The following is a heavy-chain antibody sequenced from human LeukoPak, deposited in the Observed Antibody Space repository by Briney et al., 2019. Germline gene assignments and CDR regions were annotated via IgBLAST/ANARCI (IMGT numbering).Heavy chain of an antibody. CDR1: GGSFSGYY. Sequence: PSETLSLTCAVYGGSFSGYYWSWIRQPPGKGLEWIGEINHSGSTNYNPSLKSRVTISVDTSKNQFSLKLSSVTAADTAAYYCARASSWRLNSYYVWGSYRASGFDYWGQGTLVTVSS. CDR2: INHSGST. D-gene: IGHD3-16*02. V-gene: IGHV4-34*01. CDR3: ARASSWRLNSYYVWGSYRASGFDY. J-gene: IGHJ4*02.